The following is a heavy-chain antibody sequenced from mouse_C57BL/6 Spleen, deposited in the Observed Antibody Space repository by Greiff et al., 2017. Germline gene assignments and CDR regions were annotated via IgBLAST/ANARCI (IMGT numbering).Heavy chain of an antibody. CDR2: IDPNSGGT. V-gene: IGHV1-72*01. Sequence: QVQLQPGAELVKPGASVKLSCKASGYTFTSYWMHWVKQRPGRGLEWIGRIDPNSGGTKYNEKFKSKATLTVDKPSSTAYMQLSSLTSEDSAVYYCARYYGSSYAMDYWGQGTSVTVSS. CDR3: ARYYGSSYAMDY. J-gene: IGHJ4*01. CDR1: GYTFTSYW. D-gene: IGHD1-1*01.